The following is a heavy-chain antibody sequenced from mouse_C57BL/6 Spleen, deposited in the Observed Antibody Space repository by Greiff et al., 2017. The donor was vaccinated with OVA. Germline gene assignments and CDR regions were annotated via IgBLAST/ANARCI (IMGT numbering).Heavy chain of an antibody. Sequence: VQLKQSVAELVRPGASVKLSCTASGFTIKNSYMHWVKQSPEQGLEWIGRIDPANGNTKYAPKFQGKATLTADTSSNTAYMQLSSLTSADTAIYYGARYGNYPLAYWGQGTPVTGSA. CDR3: ARYGNYPLAY. V-gene: IGHV14-3*01. CDR2: IDPANGNT. D-gene: IGHD2-1*01. J-gene: IGHJ3*01. CDR1: GFTIKNSY.